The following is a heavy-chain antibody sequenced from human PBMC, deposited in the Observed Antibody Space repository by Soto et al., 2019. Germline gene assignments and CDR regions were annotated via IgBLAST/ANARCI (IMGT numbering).Heavy chain of an antibody. CDR1: GFSFRTFD. CDR3: ARGGSPLTYGMDV. J-gene: IGHJ6*02. D-gene: IGHD3-16*01. CDR2: ISGNGGST. Sequence: GALRLSCAGSGFSFRTFDMSWVRQAPGKGLEWVSAISGNGGSTYSADSVKGRFSISRDNSKNTLNLQMNSLRAEDTAVYYCARGGSPLTYGMDVWGQGTTVTVSS. V-gene: IGHV3-23*01.